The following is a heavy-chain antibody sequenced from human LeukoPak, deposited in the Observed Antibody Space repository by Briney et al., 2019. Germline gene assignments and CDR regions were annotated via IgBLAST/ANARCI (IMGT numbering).Heavy chain of an antibody. Sequence: GGSLSLSCAASGFTFSTFAMSWGRQAPGKGLEWVSTITRSGAAKYYADSVKGRFTISRDNSKNTLYLQMDSLSAEDTALYYCAKDHPSCGGRDCLLFDNWGQGTLVTVSS. D-gene: IGHD2-21*01. CDR3: AKDHPSCGGRDCLLFDN. J-gene: IGHJ4*02. CDR2: ITRSGAAK. CDR1: GFTFSTFA. V-gene: IGHV3-23*01.